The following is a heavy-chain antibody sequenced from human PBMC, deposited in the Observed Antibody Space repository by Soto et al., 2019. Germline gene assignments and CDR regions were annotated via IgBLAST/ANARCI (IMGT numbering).Heavy chain of an antibody. V-gene: IGHV1-69*12. CDR3: ARPAGRPLSDCCGLDV. CDR1: GGTFSSYA. CDR2: IIPIFGTA. Sequence: QVQLVQSGAEVKKPGSSVKVSCKASGGTFSSYAISWVRQAPGQGLEWMGGIIPIFGTANYAQKFQGRVTITADESTSTAYMEPGSLRSEDTAVYYCARPAGRPLSDCCGLDVWGQGTTVTVSS. J-gene: IGHJ6*02. D-gene: IGHD6-13*01.